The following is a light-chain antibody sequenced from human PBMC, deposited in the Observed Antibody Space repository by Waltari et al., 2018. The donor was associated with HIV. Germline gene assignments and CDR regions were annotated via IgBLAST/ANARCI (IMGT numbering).Light chain of an antibody. CDR2: GAS. J-gene: IGKJ2*01. Sequence: EIGMIQSPATLSVSSAAIENLASRASRGVSSNLAWYQQKPGQAPKLLIYGASTRATGIPARFSGSGSGTEFTLTISSLQSEDFAVYYCQQYNNWPPYTFGGGTKLDIK. CDR3: QQYNNWPPYT. CDR1: RGVSSN. V-gene: IGKV3-15*01.